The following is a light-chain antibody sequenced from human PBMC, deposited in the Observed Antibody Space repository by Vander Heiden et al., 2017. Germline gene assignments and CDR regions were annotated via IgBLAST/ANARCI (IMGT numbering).Light chain of an antibody. V-gene: IGLV9-49*01. CDR2: VGTGGIVG. J-gene: IGLJ3*02. Sequence: QPVPTQPPSASAPLGASVTPTSTLRSGYNNYKGDWDQQRQGKGQRFVRRVGTGGIVGSKGDGIADRFSVLGSGLNRYLTIKNIQEEDESDYHCGADFGSGSNFDWVFGGGTKLTVL. CDR3: GADFGSGSNFDWV. CDR1: SGYNNYK.